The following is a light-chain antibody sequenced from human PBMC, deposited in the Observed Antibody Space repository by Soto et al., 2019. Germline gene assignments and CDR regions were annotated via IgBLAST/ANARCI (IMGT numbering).Light chain of an antibody. CDR1: QSVSNNY. V-gene: IGKV3-20*01. J-gene: IGKJ2*01. CDR3: QQYAYSPRT. Sequence: EIVLTQSPGTLSLSPGERATLSCRASQSVSNNYLAWYQQKPGQAPRLLIYGASNRATGIPDRFSGSGSGTDFTLTISRLEPEDFAVYYCQQYAYSPRTFGRGTKLEIK. CDR2: GAS.